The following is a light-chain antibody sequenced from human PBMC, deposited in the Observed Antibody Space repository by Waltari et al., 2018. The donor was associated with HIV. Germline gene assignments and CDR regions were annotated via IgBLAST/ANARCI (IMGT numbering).Light chain of an antibody. CDR2: RGN. Sequence: QAGVTQPPPVSNALGQTATFTCTGAKNNIGCKGAARLKHHLGLPPKLLSYRGNNRPSGVPDRFSASTSGKTASLNITGLQADDEADYYCSSWDTRLNGWVFGGGTHLTVL. V-gene: IGLV10-54*01. J-gene: IGLJ3*02. CDR1: KNNIGCKG. CDR3: SSWDTRLNGWV.